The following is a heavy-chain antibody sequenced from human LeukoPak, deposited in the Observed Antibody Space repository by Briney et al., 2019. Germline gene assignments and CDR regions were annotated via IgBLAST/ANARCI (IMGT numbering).Heavy chain of an antibody. CDR3: AKDPVAVAGIKGFDWFDP. CDR1: GFTFSSYA. Sequence: PGGSLRLSCAASGFTFSSYAMSWVRQAPGKGLEWVSAISGSGGSTYYADSVKGRFTISRDNSKNTLYLQMNSLRAEDTAVYYCAKDPVAVAGIKGFDWFDPWGQGTLVTVSS. CDR2: ISGSGGST. D-gene: IGHD6-19*01. V-gene: IGHV3-23*01. J-gene: IGHJ5*02.